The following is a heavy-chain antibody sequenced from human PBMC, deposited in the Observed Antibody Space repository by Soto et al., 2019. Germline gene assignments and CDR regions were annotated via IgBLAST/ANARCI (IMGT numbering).Heavy chain of an antibody. D-gene: IGHD3-10*01. V-gene: IGHV3-11*01. J-gene: IGHJ3*02. CDR3: ARGWFGEFGDAFDI. Sequence: QVQLVESGGGLVTPGGYLRLSCAASGFTFIDYYMSWIRQAPGKGLEWVSYISRSGSTIYYADSVKGRFTISRDNAKNSLYLQMNSLIAEDTAVYYCARGWFGEFGDAFDIWGQGTMVTVSS. CDR2: ISRSGSTI. CDR1: GFTFIDYY.